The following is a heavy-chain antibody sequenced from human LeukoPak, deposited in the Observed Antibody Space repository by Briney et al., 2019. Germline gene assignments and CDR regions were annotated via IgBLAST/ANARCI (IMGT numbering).Heavy chain of an antibody. D-gene: IGHD2-2*01. J-gene: IGHJ4*02. V-gene: IGHV1-18*04. CDR2: ISAYNGNK. CDR3: ARAYQLFGGFDY. CDR1: GYTFTSYG. Sequence: SSVKVSCKASGYTFTSYGISWVGQAPGQGREWMGWISAYNGNKKYAQKLQGRVTMTTDASTSTAYMELRSLRSDDTAVYYCARAYQLFGGFDYWGQGTLVT.